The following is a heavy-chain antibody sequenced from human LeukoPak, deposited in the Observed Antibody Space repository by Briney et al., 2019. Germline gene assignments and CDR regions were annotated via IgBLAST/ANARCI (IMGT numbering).Heavy chain of an antibody. CDR3: ARGARGDSSGYYYY. D-gene: IGHD3-22*01. CDR1: GGSISSSSYY. Sequence: PSETLSLTCTVSGGSISSSSYYWGWIRQPPGKGLEWIGEINHSGSTNYNPSLKSRVTISVDTSKNQFSLKLSSVTAADTALYYCARGARGDSSGYYYYWGQGTRVTVSS. V-gene: IGHV4-61*05. CDR2: INHSGST. J-gene: IGHJ4*02.